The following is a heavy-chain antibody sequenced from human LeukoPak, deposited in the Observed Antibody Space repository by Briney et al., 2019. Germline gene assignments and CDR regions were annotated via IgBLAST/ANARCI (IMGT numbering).Heavy chain of an antibody. CDR2: IKQDGSEK. J-gene: IGHJ4*02. D-gene: IGHD5-24*01. CDR1: GFTFSSYW. CDR3: AKEGRSLQTY. V-gene: IGHV3-7*03. Sequence: TGGSLRLSCAASGFTFSSYWMGWVRQAPGKGLEWVANIKQDGSEKYYVDSVKGRFTISRDNAKNSLYLQMNSLRVEDTAVYYCAKEGRSLQTYWGQGTLVTVSS.